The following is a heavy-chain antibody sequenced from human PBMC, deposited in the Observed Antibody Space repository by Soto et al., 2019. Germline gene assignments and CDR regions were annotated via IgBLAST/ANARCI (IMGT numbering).Heavy chain of an antibody. J-gene: IGHJ6*02. CDR3: ARAGGYCSVGSCSAYYYYYGMDV. Sequence: QVQLQESGQGLVKPSQTLSLTCTVSGGSISSGSYYWSWIRQHPGKGLEWIGYIYNSGSTYYNPSLKSRVTISLDTSKNQFSLKLSSVTAADTAVYYCARAGGYCSVGSCSAYYYYYGMDVWGQGTTVTVSS. D-gene: IGHD2-15*01. CDR1: GGSISSGSYY. CDR2: IYNSGST. V-gene: IGHV4-31*03.